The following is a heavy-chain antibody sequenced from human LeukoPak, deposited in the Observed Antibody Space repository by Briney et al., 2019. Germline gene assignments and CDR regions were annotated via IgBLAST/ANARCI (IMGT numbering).Heavy chain of an antibody. CDR3: ARPSLNTGSYFDY. CDR2: ISYDGSNE. J-gene: IGHJ4*02. Sequence: GGSLRLSCATSGFTFRNYAMHWVRQAPGKGLEWVAVISYDGSNEYYADSVKGRFTISRDNAKNSLYLQMNSLRAEDTAVYYCARPSLNTGSYFDYWGQGILVSVSS. D-gene: IGHD1-26*01. CDR1: GFTFRNYA. V-gene: IGHV3-30*04.